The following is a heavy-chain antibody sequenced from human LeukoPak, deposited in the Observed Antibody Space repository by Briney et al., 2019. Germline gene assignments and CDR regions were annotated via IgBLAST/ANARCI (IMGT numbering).Heavy chain of an antibody. CDR2: ISGSGGST. D-gene: IGHD1-26*01. CDR1: GFTFDDYA. V-gene: IGHV3-23*01. Sequence: GGSLRLSCAASGFTFDDYAMSWVRQAPGKGLEWVSAISGSGGSTYYADSVKGRFAISRDNSKNTLYLQMNSLRAEDTAVYYCAKGDLGSIVGATKLDYWGQGTLVTVSS. CDR3: AKGDLGSIVGATKLDY. J-gene: IGHJ4*02.